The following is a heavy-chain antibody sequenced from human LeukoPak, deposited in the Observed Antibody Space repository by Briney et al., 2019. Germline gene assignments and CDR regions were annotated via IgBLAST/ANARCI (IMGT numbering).Heavy chain of an antibody. J-gene: IGHJ4*02. CDR1: GYTFTGYY. Sequence: ASVKVSCKASGYTFTGYYMHWVRQAPGQGLEWMGRINPNSGGTNYAQKFQGRVTTTRDTSISTAYMELSRLRSDDTAVYYCARDSLYCGGDCYPDYWGQGTLVTVSS. CDR3: ARDSLYCGGDCYPDY. V-gene: IGHV1-2*06. CDR2: INPNSGGT. D-gene: IGHD2-21*02.